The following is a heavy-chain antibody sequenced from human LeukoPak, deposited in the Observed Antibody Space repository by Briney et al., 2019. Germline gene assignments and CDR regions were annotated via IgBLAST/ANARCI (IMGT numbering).Heavy chain of an antibody. Sequence: QPGGSLRLSCAASGFAFSSYAMSWVRQAPGKGLEWVSAISGGSATTYYADSVKGRLTISRDNSKNTLFLQMNSLRVEDTAVYYCAMGQQLAHCWGQGTLVTVSS. CDR3: AMGQQLAHC. CDR2: ISGGSATT. CDR1: GFAFSSYA. D-gene: IGHD6-13*01. V-gene: IGHV3-23*01. J-gene: IGHJ4*02.